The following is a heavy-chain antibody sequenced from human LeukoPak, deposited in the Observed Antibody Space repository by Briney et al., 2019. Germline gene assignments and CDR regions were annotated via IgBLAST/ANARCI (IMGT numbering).Heavy chain of an antibody. V-gene: IGHV4-59*01. J-gene: IGHJ3*02. CDR1: GGSISSYY. Sequence: SETLSLTCTVSGGSISSYYWSWIRQPPGKGLEWIGYIYYSGSTNYNPSLKSRVTISVDTSKNQFSLKLSSVTAADTAVYYCARDSIYCSSTSCYAFGDAFDIWGQGTMVTVSP. CDR3: ARDSIYCSSTSCYAFGDAFDI. D-gene: IGHD2-2*01. CDR2: IYYSGST.